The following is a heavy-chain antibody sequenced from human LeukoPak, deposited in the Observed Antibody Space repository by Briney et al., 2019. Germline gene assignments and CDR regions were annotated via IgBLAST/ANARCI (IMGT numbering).Heavy chain of an antibody. V-gene: IGHV3-33*01. D-gene: IGHD3-3*01. CDR3: ARGGPEWPLDY. CDR2: IWYDGSNK. J-gene: IGHJ4*02. CDR1: GFSFSSYG. Sequence: GGSLRLSCAASGFSFSSYGMLWVRQAPGKGLEWVAVIWYDGSNKYYADSVKGRYTISRDNSKNTLYLQMNSLRAEDTAVYYCARGGPEWPLDYWGQGTLVTVSS.